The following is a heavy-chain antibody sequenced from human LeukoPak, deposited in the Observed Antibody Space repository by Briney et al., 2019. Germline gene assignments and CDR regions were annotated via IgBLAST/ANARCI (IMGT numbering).Heavy chain of an antibody. V-gene: IGHV1-46*01. D-gene: IGHD6-13*01. Sequence: ASVRVSCKASGYTFTSYGISRVRQAPGQGLEWMGIINPSGGSTSYAQKFQGRVTMTRDTSTSTVYMELSSLRSEDTAVYYCGIIAAADYFDYWGQGTLVTVSS. CDR1: GYTFTSYG. CDR2: INPSGGST. CDR3: GIIAAADYFDY. J-gene: IGHJ4*02.